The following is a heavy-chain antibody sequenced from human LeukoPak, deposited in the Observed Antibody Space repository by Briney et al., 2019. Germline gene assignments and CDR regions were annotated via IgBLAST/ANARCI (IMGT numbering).Heavy chain of an antibody. CDR1: GGSFSGYY. V-gene: IGHV4-34*01. CDR3: GGGATHYFDY. Sequence: SETLSLTCAVYGGSFSGYYWSWIRQPPGKGLEWIGEINHSGSTNYNPSLKSRVTISVDTSKNQFSLKLSSVTAADTAVYYCGGGATHYFDYWGQGTLVTVSS. J-gene: IGHJ4*02. D-gene: IGHD1-26*01. CDR2: INHSGST.